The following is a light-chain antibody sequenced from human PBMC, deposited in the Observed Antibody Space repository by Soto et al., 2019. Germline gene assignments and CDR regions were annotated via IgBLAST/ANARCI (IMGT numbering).Light chain of an antibody. CDR2: GDN. CDR1: SSNIGSFYD. J-gene: IGLJ2*01. CDR3: RSYDIRLNHVV. V-gene: IGLV1-40*01. Sequence: QSVLTQPPSVSGAPGQRVTIPCTGSSSNIGSFYDVHWYQQLPGTVPKLLIYGDNNRPSGVPDRFSGSKSGTAAALAITGLQDEEESDYYCRSYDIRLNHVVFGGEAKLTVL.